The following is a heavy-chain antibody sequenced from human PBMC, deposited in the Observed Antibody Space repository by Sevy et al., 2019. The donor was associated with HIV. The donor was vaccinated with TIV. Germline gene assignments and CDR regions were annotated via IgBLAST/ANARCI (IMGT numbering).Heavy chain of an antibody. Sequence: GGSLRLSCAASGFTFSSYGMHWVRQAPGKGLEWVAVISYDGSNKYYADSVKGRFTISRDNSKNTLYLQMNSLRAEDTAVYYCAKAPNLRYFDRTRGIDYWGQGTLVIVSS. CDR3: AKAPNLRYFDRTRGIDY. J-gene: IGHJ4*02. CDR2: ISYDGSNK. V-gene: IGHV3-30*18. D-gene: IGHD3-9*01. CDR1: GFTFSSYG.